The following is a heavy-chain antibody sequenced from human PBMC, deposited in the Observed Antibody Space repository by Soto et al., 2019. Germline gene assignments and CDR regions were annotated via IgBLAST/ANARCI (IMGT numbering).Heavy chain of an antibody. J-gene: IGHJ6*02. D-gene: IGHD2-2*01. CDR2: IYYSGST. Sequence: QVQLQESGPGLVKPSQTLSLTCTVSGGSISSGDYYWSWIRQPPGKGLEWIGYIYYSGSTYYNPSLKSRFTISVETSKNQFSLKLSSVTAAATAVYYCARGGSIVVVPAAMNYYYYGMDVWGQGTTVTVSS. CDR1: GGSISSGDYY. V-gene: IGHV4-30-4*01. CDR3: ARGGSIVVVPAAMNYYYYGMDV.